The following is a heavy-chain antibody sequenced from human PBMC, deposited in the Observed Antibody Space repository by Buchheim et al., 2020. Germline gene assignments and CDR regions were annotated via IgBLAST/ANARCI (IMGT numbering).Heavy chain of an antibody. J-gene: IGHJ6*02. CDR1: GFTFSTYS. V-gene: IGHV3-74*02. D-gene: IGHD6-13*01. CDR3: ARYSSSWYRYYYGMDV. CDR2: INSDGSST. Sequence: VHLVESGGGVVQPGRSLRLSCAASGFTFSTYSLHWVRQAPGKGLVWVSRINSDGSSTSYADSVKGRFTISRDNAKNTLYLQMNSLRAEDTAVYYCARYSSSWYRYYYGMDVWGQGTT.